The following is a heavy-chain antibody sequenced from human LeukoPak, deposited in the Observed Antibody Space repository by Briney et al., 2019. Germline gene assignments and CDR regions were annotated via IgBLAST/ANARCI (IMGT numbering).Heavy chain of an antibody. CDR2: ISSSSSYI. D-gene: IGHD6-13*01. V-gene: IGHV3-21*01. J-gene: IGHJ4*02. CDR3: ARDPSLIAAADYYFDY. CDR1: GFTFSSYS. Sequence: PGGSLRLSCAASGFTFSSYSMNWVRQAPGKGLEWVSSISSSSSYIYYADSVKGRFTISRDNAKNSLYLQMNSLRAEDTAVYYCARDPSLIAAADYYFDYWGQGTLVTVSS.